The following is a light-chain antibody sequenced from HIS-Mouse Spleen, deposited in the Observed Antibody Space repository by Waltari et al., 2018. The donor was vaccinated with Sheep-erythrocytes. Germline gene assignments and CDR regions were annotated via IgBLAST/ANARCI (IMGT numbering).Light chain of an antibody. CDR1: SGSIDSNY. CDR3: QSYDSSNHGV. J-gene: IGLJ3*02. V-gene: IGLV6-57*04. Sequence: NFMLTQPHSVSESPGKTVTISCTRSSGSIDSNYVQWYQQRPGSAPTTVIYEDNQRPSVLPDRFSGSIDSSSNSASLTISGLKTEDEADYYCQSYDSSNHGVFGGGTKLTVL. CDR2: EDN.